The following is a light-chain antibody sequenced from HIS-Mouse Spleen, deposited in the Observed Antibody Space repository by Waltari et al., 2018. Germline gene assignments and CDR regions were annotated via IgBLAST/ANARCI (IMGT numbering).Light chain of an antibody. CDR3: SSYTSSSTRV. J-gene: IGLJ3*02. CDR2: DVS. CDR1: SSDVGRYNY. V-gene: IGLV2-14*03. Sequence: QSALTQPASVSGSPGQSITISCTGTSSDVGRYNYVPWYQQHPGKAPKLMIYDVSNRPSGVSNRFSGSKSGNTASLTISGLQAEDEADYYCSSYTSSSTRVFGGGTKLTVL.